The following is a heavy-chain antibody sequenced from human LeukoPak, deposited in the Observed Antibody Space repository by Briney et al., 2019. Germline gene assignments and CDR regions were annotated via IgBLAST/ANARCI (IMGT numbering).Heavy chain of an antibody. V-gene: IGHV3-30*18. D-gene: IGHD3-10*01. CDR3: AKEGWFGELLYPGSVHYFDY. CDR2: ISYDGSNK. J-gene: IGHJ4*02. CDR1: GFTFSSYG. Sequence: PVGSLRLSCAASGFTFSSYGMHWVRQAPGKGLEWVAVISYDGSNKYYADSVKGRFTISRDNSKNTLYLQMNSLRAEDTAVYYCAKEGWFGELLYPGSVHYFDYWGQGTLVTVSS.